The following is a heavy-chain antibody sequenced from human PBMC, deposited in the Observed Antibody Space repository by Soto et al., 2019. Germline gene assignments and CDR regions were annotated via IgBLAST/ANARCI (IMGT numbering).Heavy chain of an antibody. J-gene: IGHJ4*02. D-gene: IGHD3-16*01. V-gene: IGHV4-34*01. CDR3: ARRYGGNFDY. CDR2: INHSGST. Sequence: PSETLSLTCAVYGGSFSGYYWSWIRQPPGKGLEWIGEINHSGSTNYNPSLKSRVTTSVDTSKNQFSLKLSSVTAADTAVYYCARRYGGNFDYWGQGTLVTVSS. CDR1: GGSFSGYY.